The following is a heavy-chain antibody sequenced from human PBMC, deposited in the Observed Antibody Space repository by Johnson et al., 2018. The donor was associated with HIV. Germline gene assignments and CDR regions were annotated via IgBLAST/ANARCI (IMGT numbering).Heavy chain of an antibody. J-gene: IGHJ3*02. CDR1: GFNFDNYA. CDR3: ASPVPTVVVTVGDVKDAFDI. Sequence: VESGGGLVQPGRSLRLSCAASGFNFDNYAMHWVRQAPGKGLEWVSGISWNSANIGHADSVKGRFTISRDNAKSSLYLQMNSLRPEDTALYYCASPVPTVVVTVGDVKDAFDIWGQGTMVTVSS. D-gene: IGHD2-21*02. V-gene: IGHV3-9*01. CDR2: ISWNSANI.